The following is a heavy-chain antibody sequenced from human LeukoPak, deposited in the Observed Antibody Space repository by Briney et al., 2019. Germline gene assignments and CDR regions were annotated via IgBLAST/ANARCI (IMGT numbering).Heavy chain of an antibody. J-gene: IGHJ4*02. Sequence: PGGSLRLSCTASGFTLGVYGMSWVRQAPGKGVEWVGFIRSKAYGGTTEYAASVKGRFIISRDDFKSIDYLQMNSLKTEDTAVYYCTRSSSGWYSDYWGQGTLVTVSS. D-gene: IGHD6-19*01. CDR1: GFTLGVYG. CDR2: IRSKAYGGTT. CDR3: TRSSSGWYSDY. V-gene: IGHV3-49*04.